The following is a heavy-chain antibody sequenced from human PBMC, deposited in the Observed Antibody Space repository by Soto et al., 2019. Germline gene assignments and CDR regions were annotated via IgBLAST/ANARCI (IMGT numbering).Heavy chain of an antibody. D-gene: IGHD3-22*01. CDR2: INSDGSST. CDR3: ARAMYPHHSTGYEPFQH. J-gene: IGHJ1*01. V-gene: IGHV3-74*01. CDR1: GFTFSSYW. Sequence: GGSLRLSCAASGFTFSSYWMHWVRQAPGKGLVWVAGINSDGSSTSYADSVKGRFTISRDNAKNTLYLQMNSLRAEDTAVYYCARAMYPHHSTGYEPFQHWGQGTLVTVSS.